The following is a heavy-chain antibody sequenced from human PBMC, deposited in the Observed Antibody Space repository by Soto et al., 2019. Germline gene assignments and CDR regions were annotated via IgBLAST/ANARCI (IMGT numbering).Heavy chain of an antibody. J-gene: IGHJ4*02. Sequence: QSTLKESGPALVKPTQTLTLTCTFSGFSLTTSGVGVGWVRQPAGKALVWLALIYCDDDDHHSPSLKSRPTITKDTSKNPVVLSITNMDPVDTGTNYCAQRSFSSGWYERNWGQGTLVTVSS. CDR1: GFSLTTSGVG. CDR2: IYCDDDD. D-gene: IGHD6-19*01. V-gene: IGHV2-5*02. CDR3: AQRSFSSGWYERN.